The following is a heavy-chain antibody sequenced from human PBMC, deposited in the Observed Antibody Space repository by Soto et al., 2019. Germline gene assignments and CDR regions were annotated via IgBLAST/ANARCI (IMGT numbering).Heavy chain of an antibody. CDR3: ARDPYPYSRSSAGLDY. CDR1: GFTFSSYG. CDR2: IWYDGSNK. V-gene: IGHV3-33*01. Sequence: QVQLVESGGGVVQPGRSLRLSCAASGFTFSSYGMHWVRQAPGKGLEWVAVIWYDGSNKYYADSVKGRFTISRDNSKNTLYLQMNSLRAEDTAVYYCARDPYPYSRSSAGLDYWGQGTLVTVSS. J-gene: IGHJ4*02. D-gene: IGHD6-6*01.